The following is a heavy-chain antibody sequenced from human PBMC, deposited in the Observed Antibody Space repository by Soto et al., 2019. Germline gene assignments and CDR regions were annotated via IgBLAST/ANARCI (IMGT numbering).Heavy chain of an antibody. D-gene: IGHD3-3*01. Sequence: GGSLRLSCAASGFTFSSYGMHWVRQAPGKGLEWVAVISYDGSNKYYADSVKGRFTISRDNSKNTLYLQMNSLRAEDTAVYYCAKGRAVWSGYSRPPPLDYWGQGTLVTVSS. CDR1: GFTFSSYG. V-gene: IGHV3-30*18. CDR2: ISYDGSNK. J-gene: IGHJ4*02. CDR3: AKGRAVWSGYSRPPPLDY.